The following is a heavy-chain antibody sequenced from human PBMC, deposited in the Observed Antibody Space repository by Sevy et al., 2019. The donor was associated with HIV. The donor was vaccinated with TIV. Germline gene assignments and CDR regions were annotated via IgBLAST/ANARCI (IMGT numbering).Heavy chain of an antibody. V-gene: IGHV3-7*01. Sequence: GGSLRLSCAASGFTFSSYWMTWVRQAPGKGLEWVANIKQDGSEKYYVDSVKGRFTISRDNAKSSLYLQMNSLRAEDTAIYYCAAGYTSGYLTYWGQGTLVTVSS. CDR2: IKQDGSEK. J-gene: IGHJ4*02. CDR1: GFTFSSYW. CDR3: AAGYTSGYLTY. D-gene: IGHD6-19*01.